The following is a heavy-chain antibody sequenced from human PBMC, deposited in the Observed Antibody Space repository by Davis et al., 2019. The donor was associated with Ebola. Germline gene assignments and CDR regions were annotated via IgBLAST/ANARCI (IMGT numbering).Heavy chain of an antibody. D-gene: IGHD3-16*02. V-gene: IGHV3-30*04. CDR1: GFIFSSSA. CDR3: ATYVWGSYRS. CDR2: ISYDGRTK. Sequence: GESLKISCAASGFIFSSSAMYWVRQAPGKGLEWVAVISYDGRTKHYADSVKGRFTISRDNAKNSLYLQMNNLRAEDTAVYYCATYVWGSYRSWGQGTLVSVSS. J-gene: IGHJ5*02.